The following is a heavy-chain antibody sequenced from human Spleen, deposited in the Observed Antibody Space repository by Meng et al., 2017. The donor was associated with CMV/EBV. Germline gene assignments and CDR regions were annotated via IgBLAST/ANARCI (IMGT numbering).Heavy chain of an antibody. Sequence: STRAAWTWFRQSPSRCLEWLGRTYYRSKWYNDYAVSVRSRITIIPDTSKNQFSLQLNSVTPEDTAVYYCARERGDIVVVPADPHFDYWGQGTLVTVSS. D-gene: IGHD2-2*01. J-gene: IGHJ4*02. V-gene: IGHV6-1*01. CDR1: STRAA. CDR2: TYYRSKWYN. CDR3: ARERGDIVVVPADPHFDY.